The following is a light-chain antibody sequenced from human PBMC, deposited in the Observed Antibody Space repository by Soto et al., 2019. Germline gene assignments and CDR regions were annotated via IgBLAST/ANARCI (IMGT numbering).Light chain of an antibody. CDR2: DAS. J-gene: IGKJ2*01. CDR1: QSIGGF. CDR3: QQYESYPYT. Sequence: DIQMTQSPSSLSVSVGDRVTITCRASQSIGGFLNWYQQRPGKAPNLLIFDASDLASGVSSRFSGSGSGAEFTLTISSLQADDFATYYCQQYESYPYTFGRGTRLEIK. V-gene: IGKV1-5*01.